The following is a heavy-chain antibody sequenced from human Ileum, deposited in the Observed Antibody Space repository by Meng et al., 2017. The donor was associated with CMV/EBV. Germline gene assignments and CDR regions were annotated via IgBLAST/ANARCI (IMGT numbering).Heavy chain of an antibody. D-gene: IGHD2-2*01. CDR1: GFTFSSYW. CDR3: ARRSTSYYFDY. V-gene: IGHV3-7*01. J-gene: IGHJ4*02. CDR2: IKQDGSEK. Sequence: GESLKISCAASGFTFSSYWMSWVRQAPGKGLEWVANIKQDGSEKYYVDSVKGRFTISRDNAKNTLYLQMNSLRAEGTAVYYCARRSTSYYFDYWGQGTLVTVSS.